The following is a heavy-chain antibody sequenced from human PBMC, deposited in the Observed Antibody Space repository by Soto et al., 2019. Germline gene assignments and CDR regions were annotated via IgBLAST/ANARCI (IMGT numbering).Heavy chain of an antibody. Sequence: LSQTYCNSGDNVSTHSPARKWMRQSPSRGLAWLGRTYYRSKWYNDYAVSVKSRITINPDTSKNQFSLQLNSVTPEDTAVYYCARDKTGTTIFDAFDIWGQGTMVTVSS. D-gene: IGHD1-7*01. CDR1: GDNVSTHSPA. CDR3: ARDKTGTTIFDAFDI. V-gene: IGHV6-1*01. J-gene: IGHJ3*02. CDR2: TYYRSKWYN.